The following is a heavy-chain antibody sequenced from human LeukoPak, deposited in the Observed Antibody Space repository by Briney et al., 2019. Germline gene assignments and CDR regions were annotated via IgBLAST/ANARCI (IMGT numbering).Heavy chain of an antibody. CDR2: IYYSEST. CDR1: GGSISSSNYY. V-gene: IGHV4-39*07. Sequence: SETLSLTCTVSGGSISSSNYYWGWLRQPPGKGLEWMGTIYYSESTYYNPSLKSRVNISVDPSKNQFSLKLSSVTAADTAVYYCARGARYNWNDGGVDYWGQGTLVTVSS. J-gene: IGHJ4*02. CDR3: ARGARYNWNDGGVDY. D-gene: IGHD1-20*01.